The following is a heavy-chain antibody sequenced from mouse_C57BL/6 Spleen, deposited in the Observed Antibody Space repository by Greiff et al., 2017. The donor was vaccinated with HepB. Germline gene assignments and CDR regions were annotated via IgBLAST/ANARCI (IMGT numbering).Heavy chain of an antibody. CDR1: GYTFTSYW. CDR2: IYPSDSET. J-gene: IGHJ1*03. Sequence: QVQLQQPGAELVRPGSSVKLSCKASGYTFTSYWMDWVKQRPGQGLEWIGNIYPSDSETHYNQKLKDKATLTVDKSSSTAYMQLSSLTSEDSAVYYCASSRLTTVVVHFDVWGTGTTVTVSS. V-gene: IGHV1-61*01. CDR3: ASSRLTTVVVHFDV. D-gene: IGHD1-1*01.